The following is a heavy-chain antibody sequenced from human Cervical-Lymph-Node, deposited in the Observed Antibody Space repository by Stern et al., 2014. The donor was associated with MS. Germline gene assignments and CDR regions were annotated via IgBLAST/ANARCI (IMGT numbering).Heavy chain of an antibody. V-gene: IGHV4-61*08. CDR1: GDSVSSEDYY. D-gene: IGHD1-26*01. Sequence: QLQLQESGPGLVRPSEPLSLTCTASGDSVSSEDYYWSWIRQSPGKDLEWIGYIYYRGRPNYNPSLKSRLTISIDTCKNQFSLKLIFVAAADTAVYYCARSGYYGIDVWGQGTTVIVSS. CDR2: IYYRGRP. CDR3: ARSGYYGIDV. J-gene: IGHJ6*02.